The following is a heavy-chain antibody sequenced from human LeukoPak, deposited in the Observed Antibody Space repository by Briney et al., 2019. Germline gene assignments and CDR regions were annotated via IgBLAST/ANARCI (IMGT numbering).Heavy chain of an antibody. CDR2: IYYSGST. J-gene: IGHJ6*02. V-gene: IGHV4-59*01. D-gene: IGHD3-22*01. CDR3: ARIGSGYPPDYYYGMDV. Sequence: SETLSLTCTVSGGSISSYYWSWIRQPPGKGLEWIGYIYYSGSTNYNPSLKSRVTISVDTSKNQFSLKLSSVTAADTAVYYCARIGSGYPPDYYYGMDVWGQGTTVTASS. CDR1: GGSISSYY.